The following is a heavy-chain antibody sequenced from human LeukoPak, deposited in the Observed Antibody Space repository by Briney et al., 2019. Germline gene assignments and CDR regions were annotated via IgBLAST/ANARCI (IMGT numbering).Heavy chain of an antibody. CDR3: ATGYSSSWYVFQH. D-gene: IGHD6-13*01. CDR2: MNPNSGDT. CDR1: GYTFTSYD. J-gene: IGHJ1*01. Sequence: ASVKVSCRASGYTFTSYDLNWVRQATGQGLEWMGWMNPNSGDTGYAEKFQGRVTMTSNISITTAYMELRSLRSDDTAVYYCATGYSSSWYVFQHWGQGTLVTVSS. V-gene: IGHV1-8*01.